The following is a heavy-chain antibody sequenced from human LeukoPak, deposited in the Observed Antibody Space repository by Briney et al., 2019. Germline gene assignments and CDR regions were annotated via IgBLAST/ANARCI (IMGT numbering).Heavy chain of an antibody. J-gene: IGHJ6*02. CDR3: ARGVVVYGMDV. V-gene: IGHV4-34*01. D-gene: IGHD3-22*01. Sequence: SETLSLTCAVYGGSFSGYYWSWIRQPPGKGLEWIGEINHSGSTNYNPSLKSRVTISVDTSKNQFSLKLSSVTAADTAVYYCARGVVVYGMDVWGQGTTVTVSS. CDR2: INHSGST. CDR1: GGSFSGYY.